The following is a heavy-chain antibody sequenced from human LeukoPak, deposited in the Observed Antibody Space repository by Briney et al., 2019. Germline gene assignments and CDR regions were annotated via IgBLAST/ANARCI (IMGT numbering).Heavy chain of an antibody. J-gene: IGHJ6*02. CDR2: IKQDGSEK. CDR1: GFTFGSYW. CDR3: AREIRALYYGMDV. Sequence: GGSLRLSCAASGFTFGSYWMSWVRQAPGKGLEWVANIKQDGSEKYYVDSVKGRFTISRDNAKNSLYLQMNSLRAEDTAVYYCAREIRALYYGMDVWGQGTTVTDSS. V-gene: IGHV3-7*03.